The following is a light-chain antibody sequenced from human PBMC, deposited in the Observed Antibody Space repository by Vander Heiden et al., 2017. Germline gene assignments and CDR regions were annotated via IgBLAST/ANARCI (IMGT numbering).Light chain of an antibody. Sequence: EVVLTPYPGTLSLSPGEGATTSSSATRSGRSSSLAWYQQKPGQAPRLLIYGASSMDSGIPERFSGSGSGTEFTLTISRLEPEDFAAYYCQQYGSSPRTFGPGTKVDIK. CDR3: QQYGSSPRT. V-gene: IGKV3-20*01. J-gene: IGKJ3*01. CDR1: RSGRSSS. CDR2: GAS.